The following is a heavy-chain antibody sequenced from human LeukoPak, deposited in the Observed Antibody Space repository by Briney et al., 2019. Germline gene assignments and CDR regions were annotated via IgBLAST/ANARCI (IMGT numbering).Heavy chain of an antibody. J-gene: IGHJ4*02. CDR2: IYYSGST. D-gene: IGHD3-10*01. V-gene: IGHV4-31*03. CDR1: GGSISSSDYY. CDR3: ARDTGGYFDY. Sequence: SQTLSLTCTVSGGSISSSDYYWTWIRHHPGKGLEWIGYIYYSGSTYYNPSLKSRLSISVDTPKNQFSLKLSSVTAADTALYYCARDTGGYFDYWGQGTLVTVSS.